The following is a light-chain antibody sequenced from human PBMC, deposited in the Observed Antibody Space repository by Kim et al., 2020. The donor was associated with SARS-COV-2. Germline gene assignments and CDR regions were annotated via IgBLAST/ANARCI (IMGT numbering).Light chain of an antibody. Sequence: VSPGERATLSGRASQSVSSNLAWYQQKPGQAPRLLIYGASTRATGFPARFSGSGSGTEFTLTISSLQSEDFAVYYCQQYSNWPRTFGQGTKVDIK. J-gene: IGKJ1*01. V-gene: IGKV3-15*01. CDR1: QSVSSN. CDR3: QQYSNWPRT. CDR2: GAS.